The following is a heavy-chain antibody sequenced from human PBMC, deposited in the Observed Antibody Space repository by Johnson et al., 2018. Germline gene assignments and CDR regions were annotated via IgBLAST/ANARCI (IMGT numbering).Heavy chain of an antibody. J-gene: IGHJ1*01. CDR1: GYTFASYD. CDR3: ARGFRDSSGKEYFQH. Sequence: QVQLVECGAEVKKPGASVKVACKASGYTFASYDINWVRQATRQGLEWMGWMNPNSGNTGYAQKFQGRVTMNRNPSIGTAYMELSSLRSDDTAVYYCARGFRDSSGKEYFQHWGQGTVITVSS. V-gene: IGHV1-8*01. CDR2: MNPNSGNT. D-gene: IGHD3-22*01.